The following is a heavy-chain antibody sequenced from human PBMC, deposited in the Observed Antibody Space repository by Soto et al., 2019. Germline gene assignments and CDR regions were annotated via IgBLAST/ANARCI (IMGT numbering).Heavy chain of an antibody. CDR2: IFYSGGT. CDR3: ARRQLVQKVIDY. Sequence: DTRSLPCTLSGYSISTYYWSWIRQPPGKGLQWIGYIFYSGGTAYNPSLKSRVTISLDMSKKQISLKLSSVTTADTATYFCARRQLVQKVIDYWGQGTLVTVSS. V-gene: IGHV4-59*01. CDR1: GYSISTYY. D-gene: IGHD1-1*01. J-gene: IGHJ4*02.